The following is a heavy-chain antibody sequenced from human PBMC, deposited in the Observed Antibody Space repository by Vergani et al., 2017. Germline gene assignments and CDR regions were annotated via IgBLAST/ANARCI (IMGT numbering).Heavy chain of an antibody. J-gene: IGHJ4*02. CDR2: IYYIGST. CDR1: GGSISSYY. D-gene: IGHD3-10*01. CDR3: ARAKRGSGSGRDY. Sequence: QVQLQESGPGLVKPSETLSLTCTVSGGSISSYYWSWIRQPPGKGLEWIGYIYYIGSTNYNPSLKSRGTISVDTSKNQFSLKLSSVTAADTAVYYCARAKRGSGSGRDYWGQGTLVTVSS. V-gene: IGHV4-59*01.